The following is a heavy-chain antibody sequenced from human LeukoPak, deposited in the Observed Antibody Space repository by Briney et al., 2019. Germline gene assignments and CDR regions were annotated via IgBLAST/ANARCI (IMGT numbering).Heavy chain of an antibody. CDR3: ARGPLTWFDP. CDR1: GFTFSDNY. Sequence: GGSLRLSCAVSGFTFSDNYMNWIRQAPGKGLEWVSYISSGGTTIYYADSVKGRFTISRDNAKKSLYLQMNSLTVEDTAVYYCARGPLTWFDPWGQGTLVTVSS. J-gene: IGHJ5*02. CDR2: ISSGGTTI. V-gene: IGHV3-11*01.